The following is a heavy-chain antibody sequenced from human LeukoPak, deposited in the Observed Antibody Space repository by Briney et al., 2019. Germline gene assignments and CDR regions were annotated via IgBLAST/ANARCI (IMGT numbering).Heavy chain of an antibody. V-gene: IGHV4-39*07. J-gene: IGHJ4*01. D-gene: IGHD6-13*01. CDR2: IHYSGST. CDR1: GGSISNSIYY. CDR3: ARVYSSNWSQTYYFDY. Sequence: SETLSLTCTVSGGSISNSIYYWGWIRQPPGKGLEWIGTIHYSGSTYYNSSLKSRVTISADTPKNQFSLKLNSVTAADTAVYYCARVYSSNWSQTYYFDYWXXXTLVTVSS.